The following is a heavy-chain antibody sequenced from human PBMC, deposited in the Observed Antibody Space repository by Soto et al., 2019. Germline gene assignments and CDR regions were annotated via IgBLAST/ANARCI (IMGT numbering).Heavy chain of an antibody. CDR2: IIPIFGTA. J-gene: IGHJ5*02. CDR1: GGTFSTYT. CDR3: ARSQDSSGYWNSCFDP. D-gene: IGHD3-22*01. V-gene: IGHV1-69*01. Sequence: QVQLVQSGAEVKKPGSSVKVSCKSSGGTFSTYTLAWVRQAPGQGLEWVGGIIPIFGTANYPQKFKGRVTITADESTSTAYMELSSLRSEDTAVYYRARSQDSSGYWNSCFDPWGQGTLVTVSS.